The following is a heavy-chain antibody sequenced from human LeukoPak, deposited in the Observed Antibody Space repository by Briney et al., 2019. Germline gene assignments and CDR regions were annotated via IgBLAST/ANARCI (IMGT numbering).Heavy chain of an antibody. Sequence: PGGSLRLSCAASGFTFSSYAMSWVRQAPGKGLEWVSAISAGGSSTYHADSVKGRFTISRDNSKNTFFLQMNSLRAEDTAVYYCAKVDGGRPRWLQEFDYWGQGTLVTVSS. D-gene: IGHD5-24*01. J-gene: IGHJ4*02. V-gene: IGHV3-23*01. CDR3: AKVDGGRPRWLQEFDY. CDR1: GFTFSSYA. CDR2: ISAGGSST.